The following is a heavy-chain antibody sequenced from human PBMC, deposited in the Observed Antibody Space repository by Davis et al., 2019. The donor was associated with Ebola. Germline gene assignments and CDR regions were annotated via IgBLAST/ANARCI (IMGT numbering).Heavy chain of an antibody. CDR2: IYYSGST. CDR1: GGSISSSSYY. CDR3: ARLSRLRDFWSGYFPDAFDI. Sequence: MPSETLSLTCTVSGGSISSSSYYWGWIRQPPGKGLEWIGSIYYSGSTNYNPSLKSRVTISVDTSKNQFSLKLSSVTAADTAVYYCARLSRLRDFWSGYFPDAFDIWGQGTMVTVSS. J-gene: IGHJ3*02. D-gene: IGHD3-3*01. V-gene: IGHV4-39*01.